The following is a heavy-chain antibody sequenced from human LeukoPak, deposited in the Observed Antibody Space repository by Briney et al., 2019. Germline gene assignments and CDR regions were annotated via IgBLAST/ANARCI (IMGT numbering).Heavy chain of an antibody. D-gene: IGHD6-13*01. Sequence: GGSLRLSCAASGFIFSSYGMHWVRQAPGKGLEWGAFIRYDGTNKYYAESVKGRFTISRDNSKNTLYLQMNSLRVEDTAVYYCARRYSSSWYPTPSPFDYWGQGTLVTVSS. CDR2: IRYDGTNK. CDR3: ARRYSSSWYPTPSPFDY. CDR1: GFIFSSYG. J-gene: IGHJ4*02. V-gene: IGHV3-30*02.